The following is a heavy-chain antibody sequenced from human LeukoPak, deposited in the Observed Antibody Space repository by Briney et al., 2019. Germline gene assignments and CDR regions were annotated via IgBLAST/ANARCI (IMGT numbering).Heavy chain of an antibody. CDR2: INCDSGAT. CDR3: ARRVTTGNWFDP. CDR1: GYSFTGYC. J-gene: IGHJ5*02. V-gene: IGHV1-2*02. D-gene: IGHD4-17*01. Sequence: ASVKVSCKASGYSFTGYCIHWVRQAPGQGLEWMGWINCDSGATDYAQNFQGRVTLTRDTSIGTAYMELSSLTSDDTAVYYCARRVTTGNWFDPWGQGTLVTVSP.